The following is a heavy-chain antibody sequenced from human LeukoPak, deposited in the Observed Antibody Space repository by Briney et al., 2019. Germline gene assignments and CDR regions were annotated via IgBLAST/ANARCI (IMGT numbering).Heavy chain of an antibody. CDR2: INPSGGST. D-gene: IGHD3-22*01. Sequence: ASVKVSCKASGYTFTGYYMHWVRQAPGQGLEWMGIINPSGGSTSYAQKFQGRVTMTRDTSTSTVYMELSSLRSEDTAVYYCARDYYDSSGYYSRGGNWGQGTLVTVSS. CDR3: ARDYYDSSGYYSRGGN. V-gene: IGHV1-46*01. J-gene: IGHJ4*02. CDR1: GYTFTGYY.